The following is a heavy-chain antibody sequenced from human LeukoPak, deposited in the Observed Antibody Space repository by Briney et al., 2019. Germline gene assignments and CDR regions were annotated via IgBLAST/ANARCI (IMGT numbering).Heavy chain of an antibody. CDR1: GFTFSTYG. Sequence: GGSLRLSCAASGFTFSTYGMHWVRQAPGKGLEWVAVISNDGSNKYYADSVKGRFTISRDKFKNTLYLQMNSLRAEDTAVYYCAKERRGYSGYERSYYYYYGMDVWGKGTTVTVSS. D-gene: IGHD5-12*01. CDR3: AKERRGYSGYERSYYYYYGMDV. J-gene: IGHJ6*04. V-gene: IGHV3-30*18. CDR2: ISNDGSNK.